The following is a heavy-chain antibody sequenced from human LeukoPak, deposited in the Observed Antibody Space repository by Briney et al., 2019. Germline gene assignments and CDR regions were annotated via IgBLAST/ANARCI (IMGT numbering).Heavy chain of an antibody. D-gene: IGHD3-22*01. J-gene: IGHJ3*02. CDR3: AKEVYYFDTSGLYSFAFDI. CDR1: GFTFSSYA. CDR2: ISASGGST. Sequence: RGSLRLSCAASGFTFSSYAMSWVRQAPGKGLEWVSAISASGGSTYYADSVKGRFTISRDNSKNTLYPQMNSLRVEDTAVYYCAKEVYYFDTSGLYSFAFDIWGQGTMVTVPS. V-gene: IGHV3-23*01.